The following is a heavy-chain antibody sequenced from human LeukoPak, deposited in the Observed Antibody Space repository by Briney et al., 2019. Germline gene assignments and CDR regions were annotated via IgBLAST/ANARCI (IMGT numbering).Heavy chain of an antibody. CDR1: GFTLDDYV. CDR3: ARAASWARFDS. Sequence: GGSLRLSCAASGFTLDDYVIHWVRQAPGKGLEWVSVIYSGGSTYYADSVKGRFTISRDNSKNTLYLQMNSLRAEDTAVYYCARAASWARFDSWGQGTLVTVSS. D-gene: IGHD2-2*01. V-gene: IGHV3-66*01. CDR2: IYSGGST. J-gene: IGHJ4*02.